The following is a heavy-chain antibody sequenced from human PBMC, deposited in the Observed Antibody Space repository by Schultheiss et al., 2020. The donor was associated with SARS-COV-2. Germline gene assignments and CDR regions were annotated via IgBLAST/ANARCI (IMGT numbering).Heavy chain of an antibody. CDR1: GFTFSSYA. Sequence: GGSLRLSCAASGFTFSSYAMSWVRQAPGKGLEWVAVISYDGSNKYYADSVKGRFTISRDNSKNTLYLQMNSLRREDTAVYFCARVVTDNVYYSGMDVWGQGTTVTISS. CDR2: ISYDGSNK. V-gene: IGHV3-30-3*01. CDR3: ARVVTDNVYYSGMDV. D-gene: IGHD2-21*02. J-gene: IGHJ6*02.